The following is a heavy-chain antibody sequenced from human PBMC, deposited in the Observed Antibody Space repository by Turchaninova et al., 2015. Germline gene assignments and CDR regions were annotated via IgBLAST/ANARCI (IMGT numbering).Heavy chain of an antibody. CDR1: GFTFSNYW. Sequence: EVQLVESGGDLVQPGGSLRLSCAASGFTFSNYWMTWVRQATGKGLEWVATIKRDGSEKYYVDSVKGRFSIFRDHPNHSLYLQMNSLRAEDTAVYYCARDLCSTTCYSKWGWFDPWGQGTLVTVSS. D-gene: IGHD2-2*01. CDR3: ARDLCSTTCYSKWGWFDP. V-gene: IGHV3-7*01. J-gene: IGHJ5*02. CDR2: IKRDGSEK.